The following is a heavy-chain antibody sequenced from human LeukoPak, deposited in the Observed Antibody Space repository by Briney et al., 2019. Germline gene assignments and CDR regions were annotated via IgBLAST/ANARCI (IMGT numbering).Heavy chain of an antibody. Sequence: GASVKVSCKASGGTFSSYAISCVRQAPGQGLEWMGGIIPIFGTANYAQKFQGRVTITADESTSTAYMELSSLRSEDTAVYYCAQGSGWQGPIDYWGQGTLVTVSS. CDR3: AQGSGWQGPIDY. D-gene: IGHD6-19*01. CDR1: GGTFSSYA. V-gene: IGHV1-69*01. J-gene: IGHJ4*02. CDR2: IIPIFGTA.